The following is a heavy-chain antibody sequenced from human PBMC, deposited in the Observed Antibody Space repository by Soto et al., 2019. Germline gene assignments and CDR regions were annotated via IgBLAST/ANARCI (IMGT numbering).Heavy chain of an antibody. CDR1: GYTFTGYY. CDR2: INPNSGGT. Sequence: ASVKVSCKASGYTFTGYYMHWVRQAPGQGLEWMGWINPNSGGTNYAQKFQGWVTMTRDTSISTAYMELSSLRSDDTAGYYSGSTYYNPSLKSRVTISVDTSKNQFSLKLSSVTAADTAVYYCASTVQTSVYYDSSGYPTQGPFGFDYWGQGTLVTVSS. V-gene: IGHV1-2*04. D-gene: IGHD2-21*02. J-gene: IGHJ4*02. CDR3: GSTYYNPSLKSRVTISVDTSKNQFSLKLSSVTAADTAVYYCASTVQTSVYYDSSGYPTQGPFGFDY.